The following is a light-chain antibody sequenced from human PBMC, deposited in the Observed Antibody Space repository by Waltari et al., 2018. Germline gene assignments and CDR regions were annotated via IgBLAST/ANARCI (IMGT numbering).Light chain of an antibody. CDR3: QSADRSGSQWV. CDR2: KDI. J-gene: IGLJ3*02. Sequence: SYELTQPPSVSVSPGQTARITCSGDELPRQYVCWYQKKAGQAPLMGMYKDIERPSVIPDRFSGSGSGTTITLTISDVQAEDEADYYCQSADRSGSQWVFGGGTKLTVL. CDR1: ELPRQY. V-gene: IGLV3-25*03.